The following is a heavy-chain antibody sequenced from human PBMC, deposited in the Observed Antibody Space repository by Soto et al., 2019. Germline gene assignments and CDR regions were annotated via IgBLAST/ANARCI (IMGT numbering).Heavy chain of an antibody. CDR3: TGNGLQIPTRWGH. CDR2: IKSKTDGGTT. J-gene: IGHJ4*02. Sequence: EVQLVESGGGLVKPGGSLRLSCAVSGFTLSNAWMNWVRQAPGKGLEWVGRIKSKTDGGTTDYAAPVKGRFTISTDDSKNTLYLEMNSLKTEDTAVYYCTGNGLQIPTRWGHWGQGTLVTVSS. V-gene: IGHV3-15*07. D-gene: IGHD4-4*01. CDR1: GFTLSNAW.